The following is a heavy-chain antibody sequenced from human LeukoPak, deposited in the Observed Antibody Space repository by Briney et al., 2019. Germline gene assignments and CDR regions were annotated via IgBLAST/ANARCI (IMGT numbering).Heavy chain of an antibody. V-gene: IGHV4-59*01. J-gene: IGHJ5*02. CDR3: ARGGYVLLWFGESDNWFDP. CDR1: GGSISSYY. Sequence: SETLSLTCTVPGGSISSYYWSWIRQPPGKGLEWIGYIYYSWSTNYNPSPKSRVTISVDTSKNQFSLKLSSVTTADTAVYYCARGGYVLLWFGESDNWFDPWGQGTLVTVSS. CDR2: IYYSWST. D-gene: IGHD3-10*01.